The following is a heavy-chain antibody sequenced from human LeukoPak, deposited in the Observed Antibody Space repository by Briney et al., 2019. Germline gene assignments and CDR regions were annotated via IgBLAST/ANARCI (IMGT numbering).Heavy chain of an antibody. D-gene: IGHD6-19*01. CDR1: GYTFTSYD. CDR2: MNPNSGNT. CDR3: ARGDAVAGRSDY. Sequence: ASVKVSCKASGYTFTSYDINWVRQATGQGLEWMGWMNPNSGNTGYAQKFQGRVTITRNTSISTAYMELSSLRSEDTAVYYCARGDAVAGRSDYWGQGALVTVSS. J-gene: IGHJ4*02. V-gene: IGHV1-8*03.